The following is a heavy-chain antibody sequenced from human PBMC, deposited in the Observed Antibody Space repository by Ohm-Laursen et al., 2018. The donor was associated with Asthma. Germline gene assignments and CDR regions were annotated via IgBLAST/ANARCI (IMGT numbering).Heavy chain of an antibody. CDR2: IYHSGST. CDR3: ARVGYYDSSGYYSNWFDP. J-gene: IGHJ5*02. D-gene: IGHD3-22*01. Sequence: SQTLSLTCTVSGDSISSGGYSWSWIRQPPGKGLEWIGYIYHSGSTYYNPSLKSRVTISVDRSKNQFPLKLSSVTAADTAVYYCARVGYYDSSGYYSNWFDPWGQGTLVTVSS. V-gene: IGHV4-30-2*01. CDR1: GDSISSGGYS.